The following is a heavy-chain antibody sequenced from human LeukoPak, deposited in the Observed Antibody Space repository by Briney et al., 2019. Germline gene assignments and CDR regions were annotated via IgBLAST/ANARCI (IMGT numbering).Heavy chain of an antibody. J-gene: IGHJ5*02. V-gene: IGHV4-4*07. CDR1: GDSISSYY. CDR2: IYTSGST. D-gene: IGHD2-8*01. CDR3: ARTIGLMVYAGMLDWFDP. Sequence: SQTLSLTCTVSGDSISSYYWRWIRQPAGKGLEWIGRIYTSGSTNYNPSLKSRVTMSVDTSKNQFSLKLSSVTAADTAVYYCARTIGLMVYAGMLDWFDPWGQGTLVTVSS.